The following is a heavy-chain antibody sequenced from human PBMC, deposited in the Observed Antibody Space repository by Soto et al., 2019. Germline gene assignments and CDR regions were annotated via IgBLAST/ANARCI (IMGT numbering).Heavy chain of an antibody. CDR3: AAGDRAAAGTRY. Sequence: QVQLVQSGAEVKKPGSSVKVSCKASGGTFSSYTISWVRQAPGQGLEWMGRIIPILGIANYAQKFQGRVTITADKSTSTAYMELSSLRSEDTAVYYCAAGDRAAAGTRYWGQGTLVTVSS. CDR1: GGTFSSYT. CDR2: IIPILGIA. V-gene: IGHV1-69*02. J-gene: IGHJ4*02. D-gene: IGHD6-13*01.